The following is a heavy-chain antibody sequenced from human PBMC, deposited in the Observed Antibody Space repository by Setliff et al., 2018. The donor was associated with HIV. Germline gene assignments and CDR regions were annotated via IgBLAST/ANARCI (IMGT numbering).Heavy chain of an antibody. Sequence: ASVKVSCKGSGYTFTSYPIHWVRQAPGKRPEWMGWLNAGYGNTKYSQKLQGRVTITRDISASTAYMELSSLRSEDTAVYYCARSGLVYDDVLTGPPTDYWGQGTLVTVSS. CDR2: LNAGYGNT. J-gene: IGHJ4*02. V-gene: IGHV1-3*01. D-gene: IGHD3-9*01. CDR3: ARSGLVYDDVLTGPPTDY. CDR1: GYTFTSYP.